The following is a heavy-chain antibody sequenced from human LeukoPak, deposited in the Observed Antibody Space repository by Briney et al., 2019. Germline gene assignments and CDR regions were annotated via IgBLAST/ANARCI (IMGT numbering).Heavy chain of an antibody. D-gene: IGHD3-22*01. Sequence: GGSLRLSCAASGFTFDDYGMIWVRHAPGKGLEWVSGINWNGGSTAYADSVKGRFTISRDNAKNSLYLQMNSLRAEDTALYYCARPLHSSGYLNAMDVWGKGTTVTVSS. CDR1: GFTFDDYG. J-gene: IGHJ6*03. CDR3: ARPLHSSGYLNAMDV. CDR2: INWNGGST. V-gene: IGHV3-20*04.